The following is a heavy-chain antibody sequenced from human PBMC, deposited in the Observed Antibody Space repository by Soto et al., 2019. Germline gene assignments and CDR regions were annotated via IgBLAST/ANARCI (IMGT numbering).Heavy chain of an antibody. CDR1: GFTFSSYA. J-gene: IGHJ6*03. D-gene: IGHD3-3*01. Sequence: GGSLRLSCAASGFTFSSYAMSWVRQAPGKGLEWVSAISGSGGSTHYADSVQGRFTISRENSKNTPYLQMNSPRAEETAVYYCAKEATIFGVVIIYYYYMDVWGKGTTVTVSS. CDR3: AKEATIFGVVIIYYYYMDV. V-gene: IGHV3-23*01. CDR2: ISGSGGST.